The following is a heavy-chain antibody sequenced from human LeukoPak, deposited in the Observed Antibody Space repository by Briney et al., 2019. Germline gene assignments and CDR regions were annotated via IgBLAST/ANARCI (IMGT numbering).Heavy chain of an antibody. Sequence: GRSLRLSCAASGFTFGAYGMHWVRQVPVKGLEWLAVISHDGDTKYYEDSVKGRFTISRDNFKNTLFLQINSLKAEDTAVYYCAEEAATSQIDYWGQGTLVTVSS. J-gene: IGHJ4*02. CDR3: AEEAATSQIDY. CDR2: ISHDGDTK. V-gene: IGHV3-30*18. CDR1: GFTFGAYG. D-gene: IGHD6-25*01.